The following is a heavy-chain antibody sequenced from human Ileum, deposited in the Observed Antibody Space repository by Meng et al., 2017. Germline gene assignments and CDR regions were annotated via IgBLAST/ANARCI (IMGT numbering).Heavy chain of an antibody. CDR1: GYTFTSYG. CDR3: ARDYSGTSYRFSDY. D-gene: IGHD1-26*01. CDR2: ISVYNGNT. V-gene: IGHV1-18*01. J-gene: IGHJ4*02. Sequence: QVHLVQSGAEVKKPGASVRVSCKAFGYTFTSYGISWGRQAPGQGLEWMGGISVYNGNTNYAQKFQGRVTMTADTSTSTAYMELRSLRSDDTAVYYCARDYSGTSYRFSDYWGQGTLVTVSS.